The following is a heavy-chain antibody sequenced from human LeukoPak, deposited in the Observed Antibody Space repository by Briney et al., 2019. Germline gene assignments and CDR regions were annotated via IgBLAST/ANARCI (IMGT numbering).Heavy chain of an antibody. J-gene: IGHJ6*04. CDR2: ISSSGSTI. V-gene: IGHV3-48*04. CDR1: GFTFSSYW. D-gene: IGHD3-10*02. CDR3: AELGITMIGGV. Sequence: GGSLRLSCAASGFTFSSYWMNWVRQAPGKGLEWVSYISSSGSTIYYADSVKGRFTISRDNAKNSQYLQMNSLRAEDTAVYYCAELGITMIGGVWGKGTTVTISS.